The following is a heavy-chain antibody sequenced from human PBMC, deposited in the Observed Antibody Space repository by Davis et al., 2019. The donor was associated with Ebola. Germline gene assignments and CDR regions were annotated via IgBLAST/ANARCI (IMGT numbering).Heavy chain of an antibody. D-gene: IGHD3-3*01. CDR2: IYYSGST. Sequence: SETLSLTCTVSGGSISSYYWSWIRQPPGKGLEWIGYIYYSGSTYYDPSLKCRVTISVDTSKNQFSLKLSSVTAADTAVYYCARADFWSGYYTFYYFDYWGQGTLVTVSS. CDR3: ARADFWSGYYTFYYFDY. CDR1: GGSISSYY. V-gene: IGHV4-59*04. J-gene: IGHJ4*02.